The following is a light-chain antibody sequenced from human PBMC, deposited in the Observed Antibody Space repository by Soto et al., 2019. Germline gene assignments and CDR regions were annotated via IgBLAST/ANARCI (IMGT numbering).Light chain of an antibody. CDR3: ATWDDSLNGWV. CDR1: NSNIGAGHA. CDR2: SNN. V-gene: IGLV1-44*01. Sequence: QSVLTQPPSVSGAPGQRVTISCTGSNSNIGAGHAAQWYQQPPGTTPKLLIYSNNQRPSGVPDRFSGSKSGTSASLAISGLQSQDEADYYCATWDDSLNGWVFGGGTKLTVL. J-gene: IGLJ3*02.